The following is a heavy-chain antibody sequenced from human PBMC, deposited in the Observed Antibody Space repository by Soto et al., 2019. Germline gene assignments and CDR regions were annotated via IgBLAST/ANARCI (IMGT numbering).Heavy chain of an antibody. CDR2: ISWNSGSI. Sequence: PVGSLRLSCAASGFTFDDYAMHWVRQAPGKGLEWVSGISWNSGSIGYADSVKGRFTISRDNAKNSLYLQMNSLRAEDTALYYCAKDMSVTNYYYGMDVWGQGTTVTVSS. J-gene: IGHJ6*02. D-gene: IGHD4-4*01. CDR1: GFTFDDYA. V-gene: IGHV3-9*01. CDR3: AKDMSVTNYYYGMDV.